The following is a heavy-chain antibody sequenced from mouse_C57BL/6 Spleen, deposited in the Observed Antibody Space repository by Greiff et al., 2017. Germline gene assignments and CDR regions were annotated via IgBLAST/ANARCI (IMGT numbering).Heavy chain of an antibody. V-gene: IGHV14-3*01. CDR3: ARGYYGSSYEGAMDY. J-gene: IGHJ4*01. CDR1: GFNIKNTY. D-gene: IGHD1-1*01. Sequence: VQLQQSVAELVRPGASVKLSCTASGFNIKNTYMHWVKQRPEQGLEWIGRIDPANGNPKYAPKFPGKATITAETSSNTAYLQHSSQTSEDTANYYGARGYYGSSYEGAMDYWGKGNSVTVSS. CDR2: IDPANGNP.